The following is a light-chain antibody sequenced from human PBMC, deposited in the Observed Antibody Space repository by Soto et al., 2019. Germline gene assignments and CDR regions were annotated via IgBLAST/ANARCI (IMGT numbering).Light chain of an antibody. CDR3: LQYSGSSYT. J-gene: IGKJ5*01. CDR2: YAS. Sequence: DIQMTQSPSTLSASVGDRVTITFRASQFIDRWLAWYQQKRGKAPQYLIFYASSLYGGVPLRFSGSGSGTEFTLTITSLPPDDSATYYCLQYSGSSYTFGQGTRLENK. CDR1: QFIDRW. V-gene: IGKV1-5*01.